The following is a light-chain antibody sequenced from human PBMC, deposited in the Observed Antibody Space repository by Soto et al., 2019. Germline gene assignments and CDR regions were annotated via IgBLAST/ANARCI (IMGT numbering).Light chain of an antibody. Sequence: QSVLTQPRSVSGSPGQSVTISCTGTSSEVGGYNYVSWYQQHPGKAPKLMIYDVGKRPSGVPDRFSGSKSDNTASLTISGLQAEDEADYYCCSYAGSYTRVFGNGTKGTVL. J-gene: IGLJ1*01. CDR3: CSYAGSYTRV. V-gene: IGLV2-11*01. CDR1: SSEVGGYNY. CDR2: DVG.